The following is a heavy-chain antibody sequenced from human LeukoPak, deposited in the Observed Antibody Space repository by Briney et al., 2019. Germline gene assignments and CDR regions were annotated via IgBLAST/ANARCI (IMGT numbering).Heavy chain of an antibody. D-gene: IGHD2-15*01. CDR2: IYYSGST. J-gene: IGHJ4*02. CDR3: ARGGGVVVAATDSGFDY. V-gene: IGHV4-31*03. CDR1: GGSISSGGYY. Sequence: SETLSLTCTVSGGSISSGGYYWSWNRQHPGKGLEWIGYIYYSGSTYYNPSLKSRVTISVDTSKNQFSLKLSSVTAADTAVYYCARGGGVVVAATDSGFDYWGQGTLVTVSS.